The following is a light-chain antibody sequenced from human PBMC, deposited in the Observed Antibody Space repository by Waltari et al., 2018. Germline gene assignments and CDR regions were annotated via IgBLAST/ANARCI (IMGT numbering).Light chain of an antibody. CDR3: DSYAGSNNFVV. CDR1: SSAVGGANY. Sequence: QSALPQPPSASGSTGQSVTIPCTGTSSAVGGANYVSSYQHPPGKAPKLLIYEVYKRPSGVPDRFSGSKSGNTASLTVSGLQPEDEADYYCDSYAGSNNFVVFGGGTKLTVL. V-gene: IGLV2-8*01. J-gene: IGLJ3*02. CDR2: EVY.